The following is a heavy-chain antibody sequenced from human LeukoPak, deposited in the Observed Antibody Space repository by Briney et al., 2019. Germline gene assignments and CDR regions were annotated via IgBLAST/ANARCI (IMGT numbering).Heavy chain of an antibody. V-gene: IGHV3-30*02. Sequence: GGSLRLSCAASGFTFSSYGMHWVRQAPGKGLEWVAFIRYDGSNKYYADSVKGRFTISRDNSKNTLYLQMNSLKAEDTAVYYCARTTYDSSGYYNWFDPWGQGTLVTVSS. CDR1: GFTFSSYG. CDR2: IRYDGSNK. D-gene: IGHD3-22*01. J-gene: IGHJ5*02. CDR3: ARTTYDSSGYYNWFDP.